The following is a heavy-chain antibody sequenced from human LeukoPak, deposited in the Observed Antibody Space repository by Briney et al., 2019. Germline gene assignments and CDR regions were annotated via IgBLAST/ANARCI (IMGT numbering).Heavy chain of an antibody. CDR2: ISYDGSNK. CDR1: GFTFSSYG. CDR3: AKDLPVYSGTFDN. V-gene: IGHV3-30*18. J-gene: IGHJ4*02. Sequence: PGRSLRLSCAASGFTFSSYGMHWVRQAPGKGLEWVAVISYDGSNKYYADSVKGRFTISRDNSKNTLYLQMNSLRAEDTAVYYCAKDLPVYSGTFDNWGQGTLVTVSS. D-gene: IGHD5-18*01.